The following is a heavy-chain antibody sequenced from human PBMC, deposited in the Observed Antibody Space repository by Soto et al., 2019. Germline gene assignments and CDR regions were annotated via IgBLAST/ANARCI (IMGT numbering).Heavy chain of an antibody. CDR2: ISRDGFNT. J-gene: IGHJ6*02. D-gene: IGHD3-9*01. V-gene: IGHV3-23*01. Sequence: GGSLRLSCRNSGFTFSNFGLTWVRQGPGKGLEWVSSISRDGFNTYSSNSVKGRFTVSRDNSKDTLYLQMNRVRADDTATYYCAKSVLRYFDWDGMDVWGQGTTVTVSS. CDR3: AKSVLRYFDWDGMDV. CDR1: GFTFSNFG.